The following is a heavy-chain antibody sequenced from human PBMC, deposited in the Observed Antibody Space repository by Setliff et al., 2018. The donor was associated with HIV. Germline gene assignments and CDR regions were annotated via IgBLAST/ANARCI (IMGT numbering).Heavy chain of an antibody. CDR2: IYYSGTT. CDR3: ATYSSSWPDY. CDR1: GGSISSYY. V-gene: IGHV4-59*04. D-gene: IGHD6-13*01. J-gene: IGHJ4*02. Sequence: NPSETLSLTCTVSGGSISSYYWSWIRQPPGKGLEWIGYIYYSGTTYYSPSLKSRVSFSVDTSKNQLSLKLSSVTAADTAVYYCATYSSSWPDYWGQGTLVTVSS.